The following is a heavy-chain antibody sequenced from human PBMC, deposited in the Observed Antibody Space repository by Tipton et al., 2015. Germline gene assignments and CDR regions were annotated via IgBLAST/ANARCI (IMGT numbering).Heavy chain of an antibody. Sequence: TLSLTCTVSGGSFSDYYWSWIRQSPGEGLEWIGYIYYSGSTNYNPSLRSRVAMSMDMSKNQFSLKLSSVIAADTAVYYCARALFYGGNTDWYFDLWGRGTLVTVSS. D-gene: IGHD4-23*01. CDR3: ARALFYGGNTDWYFDL. CDR1: GGSFSDYY. CDR2: IYYSGST. V-gene: IGHV4-59*01. J-gene: IGHJ2*01.